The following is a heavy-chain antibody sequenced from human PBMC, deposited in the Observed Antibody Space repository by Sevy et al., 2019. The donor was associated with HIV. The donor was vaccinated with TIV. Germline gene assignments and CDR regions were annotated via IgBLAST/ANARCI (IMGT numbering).Heavy chain of an antibody. Sequence: GGSLRLSCAVSGFSFDSYGMTWVRQAPGKGLEWVSGISGSGSRTYYADSVKGRFIISRDYSKNTLDLQMNSLRSEDTAIYYCAKGGGGHYDPDEIGYYFYYYNMDVWGKGTTVTVSS. J-gene: IGHJ6*03. D-gene: IGHD3-22*01. V-gene: IGHV3-23*01. CDR1: GFSFDSYG. CDR2: ISGSGSRT. CDR3: AKGGGGHYDPDEIGYYFYYYNMDV.